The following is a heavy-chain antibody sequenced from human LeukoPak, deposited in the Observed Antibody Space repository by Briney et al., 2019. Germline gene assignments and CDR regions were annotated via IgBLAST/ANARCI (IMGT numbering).Heavy chain of an antibody. Sequence: TSETLPLTCSVSGASITRYYWTWIRQPVGKGLEWFGRLYTNGTVNYNPSLRSRVTMSRDTSRNQFSLKLTSVTAADTAVYYCARLLGSSGYAGDWYFDLWGPGALVTVSS. D-gene: IGHD3-22*01. CDR2: LYTNGTV. V-gene: IGHV4-4*07. J-gene: IGHJ2*01. CDR1: GASITRYY. CDR3: ARLLGSSGYAGDWYFDL.